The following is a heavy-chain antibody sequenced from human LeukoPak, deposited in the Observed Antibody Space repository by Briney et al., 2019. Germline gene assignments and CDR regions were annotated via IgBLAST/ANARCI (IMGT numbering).Heavy chain of an antibody. CDR2: INSRSTSI. CDR1: GFMITNS. J-gene: IGHJ3*01. Sequence: GGSLRLSCAGSGFMITNSMIWVRQAPGKGLEWVSSINSRSTSIYYADSVKGRFTISRDNAKKSLSLQMNSLRAEDMAVYYCARDSSGIEDAFDVWGQGTMVTVSS. V-gene: IGHV3-21*01. CDR3: ARDSSGIEDAFDV. D-gene: IGHD3-22*01.